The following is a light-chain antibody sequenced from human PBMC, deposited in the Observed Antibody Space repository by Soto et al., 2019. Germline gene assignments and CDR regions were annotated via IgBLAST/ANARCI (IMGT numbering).Light chain of an antibody. J-gene: IGKJ4*01. V-gene: IGKV3-15*01. CDR2: GVS. Sequence: EIVMTQSPATLSVSPGERATLSCRASQRLSSNLAWYQQKPGQAPRLLIYGVSTRATGIPARFSGSGSGTEFTLIISSLESEDSAVYYCHQYKNWLALTFGGGTKVEIK. CDR1: QRLSSN. CDR3: HQYKNWLALT.